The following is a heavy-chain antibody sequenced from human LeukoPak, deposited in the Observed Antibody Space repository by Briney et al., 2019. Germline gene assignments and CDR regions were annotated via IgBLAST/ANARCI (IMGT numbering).Heavy chain of an antibody. J-gene: IGHJ4*02. D-gene: IGHD3-10*01. V-gene: IGHV3-30*18. CDR1: GLTFSSYG. Sequence: GGSLRLSCAASGLTFSSYGMHWVRQSPGKGLEWVAVISYDGSNKYYADSVKGRFTISRDNSKNTLHLQMNSLRAEDTAVYYCAKEYYYGSGLFDYWGQGTLVTVSS. CDR3: AKEYYYGSGLFDY. CDR2: ISYDGSNK.